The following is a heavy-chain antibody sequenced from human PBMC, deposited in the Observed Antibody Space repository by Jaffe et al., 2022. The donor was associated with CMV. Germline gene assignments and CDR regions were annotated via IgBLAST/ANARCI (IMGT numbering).Heavy chain of an antibody. V-gene: IGHV1-3*01. J-gene: IGHJ3*02. CDR1: GYTFTSYA. CDR2: INAGNGNT. Sequence: QVQLVQSGAEVKKPGASVKVSCKASGYTFTSYAMHWVRQAPGQRLEWMGWINAGNGNTKYSQKFQGRVTITRDTSASTAYMELSSLRSEDTAVYYCARVQRDGYIHTDAFDIWGQGTMVTVSS. D-gene: IGHD5-12*01. CDR3: ARVQRDGYIHTDAFDI.